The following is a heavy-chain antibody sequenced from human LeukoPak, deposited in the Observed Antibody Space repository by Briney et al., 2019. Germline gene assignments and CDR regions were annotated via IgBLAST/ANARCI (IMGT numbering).Heavy chain of an antibody. D-gene: IGHD3-10*02. Sequence: ASVKVSCKASGYTFTGYYMHWVRQAPGQGLEWMGRINPNSGGTNYAQKFQGRVTMTRDTSISTAYMELSSLRSEDTAVYYCARGLFGEFVNWFDPWGQGTLVTVSS. V-gene: IGHV1-2*06. CDR1: GYTFTGYY. J-gene: IGHJ5*02. CDR3: ARGLFGEFVNWFDP. CDR2: INPNSGGT.